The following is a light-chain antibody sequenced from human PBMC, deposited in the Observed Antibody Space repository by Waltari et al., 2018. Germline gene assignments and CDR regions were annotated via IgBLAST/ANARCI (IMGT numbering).Light chain of an antibody. V-gene: IGLV3-19*01. CDR2: GQD. Sequence: SSELTQDPTVSVALGQAVRIPCQGDSLRSNFSSWNQQRPGPAPVLVFYGQDNRPPGIPDRFSGSTSGDTATLTITGTQAEDEADYYCLSRDISSTRFFGGGTRLTV. CDR3: LSRDISSTRF. CDR1: SLRSNF. J-gene: IGLJ2*01.